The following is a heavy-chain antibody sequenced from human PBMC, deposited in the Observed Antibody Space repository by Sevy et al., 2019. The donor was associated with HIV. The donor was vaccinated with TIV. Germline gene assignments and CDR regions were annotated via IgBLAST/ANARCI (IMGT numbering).Heavy chain of an antibody. D-gene: IGHD3-3*01. J-gene: IGHJ5*02. CDR3: ARGFLEWLLPSWFDP. V-gene: IGHV3-30-3*01. Sequence: GSLRLSCAASGFTFSSYAMHWVRQAPGKGLEWVAVISYDGSNKYYADSVKGRFTISRDNSKNTLYLQMNSLRAEDTAVYYCARGFLEWLLPSWFDPWGQGTLVTVSS. CDR1: GFTFSSYA. CDR2: ISYDGSNK.